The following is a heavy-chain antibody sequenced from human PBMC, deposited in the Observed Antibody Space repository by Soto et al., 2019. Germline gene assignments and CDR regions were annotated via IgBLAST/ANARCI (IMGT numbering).Heavy chain of an antibody. V-gene: IGHV3-21*01. D-gene: IGHD6-19*01. CDR1: GFTFSSYN. CDR3: ARDSSGWPYFDY. CDR2: ISSSSSYI. J-gene: IGHJ4*02. Sequence: EVQLVESGGGLVKPGGSLRLSCAASGFTFSSYNMNWVRQAPGKGLEWVSSISSSSSYIYYADSVKGRFTISRDNAKNSLYLQMNSLRAEDTAVYYCARDSSGWPYFDYWGQGTLVTVSS.